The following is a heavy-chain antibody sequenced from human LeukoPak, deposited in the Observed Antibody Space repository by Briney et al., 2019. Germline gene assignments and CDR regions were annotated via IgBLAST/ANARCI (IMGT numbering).Heavy chain of an antibody. Sequence: GGSLRLSCAASGFTFSSYWMSWVRQAPGKGLEWVALISDDGSNTIYADSVKGRFSISRDNSKNTVYLQMNTLRAEDTAVYYCARGKRSVYIMITXXGXTGLDV. J-gene: IGHJ6*01. D-gene: IGHD3-16*01. CDR2: ISDDGSNT. V-gene: IGHV3-30*03. CDR3: ARGKRSVYIMITXXGXTGLDV. CDR1: GFTFSSYW.